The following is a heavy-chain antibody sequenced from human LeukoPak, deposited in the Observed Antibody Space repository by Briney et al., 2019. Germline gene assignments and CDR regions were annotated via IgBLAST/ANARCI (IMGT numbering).Heavy chain of an antibody. V-gene: IGHV4-34*01. Sequence: SETLSLTCAVYGGSFSSYYWSWIRQPPGKGLEWIGKINHNGSTNYSPSLKSRVTISVDMSKNQFSLKLSSVTAADTAVYYCARLIYYDSSGYLDYWGQGSLVTVSS. CDR2: INHNGST. CDR3: ARLIYYDSSGYLDY. D-gene: IGHD3-22*01. CDR1: GGSFSSYY. J-gene: IGHJ4*02.